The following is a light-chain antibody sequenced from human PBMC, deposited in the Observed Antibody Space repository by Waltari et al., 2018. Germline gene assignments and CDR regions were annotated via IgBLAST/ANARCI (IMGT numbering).Light chain of an antibody. V-gene: IGLV2-11*01. CDR3: CSYGGSYSFVV. CDR1: SSDVGGYNY. J-gene: IGLJ2*01. Sequence: QSALTQPRSVSGSPGQSVTIPCTGTSSDVGGYNYVLWYQQHPGKAPKLIIYDVTKRPSGVPDRFSGSKSGNTASLTISGLQAEDEADYYCCSYGGSYSFVVFGGGTKLTVL. CDR2: DVT.